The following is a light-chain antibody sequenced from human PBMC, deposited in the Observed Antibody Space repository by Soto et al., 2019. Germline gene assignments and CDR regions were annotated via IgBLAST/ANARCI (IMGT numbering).Light chain of an antibody. Sequence: LTEPASVSGSPGQSMTISCTGTSSDVGGYNYVSWYQQHPGKAPKLMIYDVSNRPSGVSNRFSGSKSGNTASLTISGLQAEDEADYYCSSYTSSSTQVFGTGTKVTVL. CDR2: DVS. CDR1: SSDVGGYNY. CDR3: SSYTSSSTQV. J-gene: IGLJ1*01. V-gene: IGLV2-14*01.